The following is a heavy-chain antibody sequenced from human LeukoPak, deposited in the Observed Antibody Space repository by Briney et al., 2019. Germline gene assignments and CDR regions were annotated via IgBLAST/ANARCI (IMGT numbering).Heavy chain of an antibody. CDR2: IYHSGST. D-gene: IGHD3-10*01. CDR1: GGSFSGYY. CDR3: AANSADYNTLGSSYKV. V-gene: IGHV4-34*01. J-gene: IGHJ4*02. Sequence: TSETLSLTCAVYGGSFSGYYWSWIRQPPGKGLEWIGEIYHSGSTNYNPSLKSRVTISVDTSKNQFSLKLSSVTAADTAVYYCAANSADYNTLGSSYKVWGQGTLVTVSS.